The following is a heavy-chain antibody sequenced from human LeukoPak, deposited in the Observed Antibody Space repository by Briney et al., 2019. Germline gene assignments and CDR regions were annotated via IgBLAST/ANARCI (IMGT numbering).Heavy chain of an antibody. CDR2: LRYDETTK. Sequence: GGSLRLSCAASGFTLSSYAMSWVRQAPGKGLEWLAFLRYDETTKNYADSVKGRFTISRDSTTNSLYLQMNNLRAEDTAVYYCARDTDDFQGLDIWGLGTMVTVSS. J-gene: IGHJ3*02. CDR3: ARDTDDFQGLDI. D-gene: IGHD3-3*01. CDR1: GFTLSSYA. V-gene: IGHV3-30*02.